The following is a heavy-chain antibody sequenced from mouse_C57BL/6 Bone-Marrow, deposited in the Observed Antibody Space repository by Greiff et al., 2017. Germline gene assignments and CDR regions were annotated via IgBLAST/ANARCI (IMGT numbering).Heavy chain of an antibody. D-gene: IGHD1-2*01. CDR3: TRATAAHFAY. CDR2: IDPETGGT. CDR1: GYTFTDYE. Sequence: QVQLQQSGAELVRPGASVTLSCKASGYTFTDYEMHWVKQTPVHGLEWIGAIDPETGGTAYNQKFKGKAILTADKSSSTAYMELRSLTSEDSAVYYCTRATAAHFAYWGQGTLVTVSA. J-gene: IGHJ3*01. V-gene: IGHV1-15*01.